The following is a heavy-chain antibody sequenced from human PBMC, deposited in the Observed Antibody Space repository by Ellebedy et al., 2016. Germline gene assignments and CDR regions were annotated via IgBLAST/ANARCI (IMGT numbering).Heavy chain of an antibody. D-gene: IGHD2-2*01. J-gene: IGHJ4*02. Sequence: GGSLRLSCAASGFTFSSSAMSWVCQAPGKGLEWVSAISGSGGSTYYADSVRGRFTISRDNSKNTVYLQMNSLRAEDTAVYSCAAAHCSSTSCSRIDYWGQGALVTVSS. CDR1: GFTFSSSA. CDR2: ISGSGGST. V-gene: IGHV3-23*01. CDR3: AAAHCSSTSCSRIDY.